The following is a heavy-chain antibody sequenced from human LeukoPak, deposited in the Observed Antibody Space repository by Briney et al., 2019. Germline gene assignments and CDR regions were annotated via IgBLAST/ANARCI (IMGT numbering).Heavy chain of an antibody. CDR3: KTGGAAAGSFDF. V-gene: IGHV3-11*04. D-gene: IGHD6-19*01. Sequence: PGGSLRLSCAASAFTFSDYYMSWIRQTPGKGLEWVSYIDTSSRTIYYADSVKGRFTISRDNARNSLFLQMDRLRAEDTAVYYCKTGGAAAGSFDFWGQGTLVTVSS. CDR2: IDTSSRTI. J-gene: IGHJ4*02. CDR1: AFTFSDYY.